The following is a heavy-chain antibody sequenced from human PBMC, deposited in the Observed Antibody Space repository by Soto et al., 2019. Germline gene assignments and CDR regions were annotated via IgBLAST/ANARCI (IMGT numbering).Heavy chain of an antibody. CDR1: GYTFTSYG. Sequence: QVQLVQSGAEVKKPGASVKVSCKASGYTFTSYGISWVRQSPGQGLEWMGWISAYNGNTNYAQKLQGRVTMTTDTTTSTAYMELRSLRSDDTAVYYCARLGGDFWDDYYYYYYMEVWGKGTTVTVSS. D-gene: IGHD3-3*01. V-gene: IGHV1-18*01. CDR2: ISAYNGNT. J-gene: IGHJ6*03. CDR3: ARLGGDFWDDYYYYYYMEV.